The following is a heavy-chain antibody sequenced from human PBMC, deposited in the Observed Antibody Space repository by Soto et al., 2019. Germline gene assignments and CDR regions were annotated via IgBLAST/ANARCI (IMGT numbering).Heavy chain of an antibody. CDR1: GDSVSSNSAA. CDR3: TDLDMQY. D-gene: IGHD2-15*01. V-gene: IGHV6-1*01. J-gene: IGHJ4*02. Sequence: SQTLSLTCAISGDSVSSNSAAWNRIRQSSSRGLEWLGRTYFRSKWYTGYAPSVKSRITISPDTSKNQFSLQLTSVTPDDTAVYYCTDLDMQYWGQGTLVTVSS. CDR2: TYFRSKWYT.